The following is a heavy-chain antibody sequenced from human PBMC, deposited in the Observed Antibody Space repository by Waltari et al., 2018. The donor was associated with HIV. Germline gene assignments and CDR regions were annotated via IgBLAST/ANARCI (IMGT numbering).Heavy chain of an antibody. Sequence: QVQLVQSGAEVKKPESSVKVSCTASGGNFSTYAISWVRQAPGQGLEWMGGIIPIFVTANYEQKIQCRGTITAYQFQSTGFKERCSRRSEVTAVYYCARGLYYDCLYYYVMDVWGQGTTVTVS. V-gene: IGHV1-69*01. CDR2: IIPIFVTA. CDR3: ARGLYYDCLYYYVMDV. D-gene: IGHD3-3*01. J-gene: IGHJ6*02. CDR1: GGNFSTYA.